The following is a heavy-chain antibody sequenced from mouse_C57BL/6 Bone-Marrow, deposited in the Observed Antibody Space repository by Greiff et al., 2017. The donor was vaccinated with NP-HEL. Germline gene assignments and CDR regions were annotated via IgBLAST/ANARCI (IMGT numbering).Heavy chain of an antibody. V-gene: IGHV1-18*01. CDR2: INPNNGGT. D-gene: IGHD4-1*01. CDR1: GYTFTDYN. CDR3: ARGYAGTVWYFDV. Sequence: EVQLQQSGPELVKPGASVKIPCKASGYTFTDYNMDWVKQSHGKSLEWIGDINPNNGGTIYNQKFKGKATLTVDKSSSTAYMELRSLTSEDTAVYYCARGYAGTVWYFDVWGTGTTVTVSS. J-gene: IGHJ1*03.